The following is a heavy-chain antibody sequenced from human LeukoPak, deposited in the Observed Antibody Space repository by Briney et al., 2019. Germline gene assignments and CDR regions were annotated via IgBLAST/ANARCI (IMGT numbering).Heavy chain of an antibody. D-gene: IGHD6-13*01. V-gene: IGHV4-30-4*08. CDR1: GDSISSGNYH. CDR2: IHNSGDT. Sequence: PSQTLSLTCTVSGDSISSGNYHWSWIRQRPGKGLEWIGYIHNSGDTSYNPSLKSRVTISVDTSKNQFSLKLSSVTAADTAVYYCARGGVGAAAGSFTDYWGQGTLVTVSS. J-gene: IGHJ4*02. CDR3: ARGGVGAAAGSFTDY.